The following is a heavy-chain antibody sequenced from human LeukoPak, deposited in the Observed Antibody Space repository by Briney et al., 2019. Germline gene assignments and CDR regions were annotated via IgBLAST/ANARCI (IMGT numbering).Heavy chain of an antibody. CDR2: ISAYNGNT. J-gene: IGHJ5*02. CDR1: GYTFTSYG. Sequence: ASVKVSCKASGYTFTSYGISWVRQAPGQGLEWMGWISAYNGNTNYAQKLQGRVTMTTDTSTSTAYMELSRLRSDDTAVYYCARGSLIVGATRVRFDPWGQGTLVTVSS. CDR3: ARGSLIVGATRVRFDP. V-gene: IGHV1-18*01. D-gene: IGHD1-26*01.